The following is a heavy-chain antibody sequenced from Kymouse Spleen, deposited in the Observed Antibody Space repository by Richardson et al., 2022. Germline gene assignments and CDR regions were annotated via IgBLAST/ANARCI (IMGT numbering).Heavy chain of an antibody. CDR2: IWYDGSNK. CDR3: ARDTVVGARYYYYYGMDV. CDR1: GFTFSSYG. J-gene: IGHJ6*02. V-gene: IGHV3-33*01. Sequence: QVQLVESGGGVVQPGRSLRLSCAASGFTFSSYGMHWVRQAPGKGLEWVAVIWYDGSNKYYADSVKGRFTISRDNSKNTLYLQMNSLRAEDTAVYYCARDTVVGARYYYYYGMDVWGQGTTVTVSS. D-gene: IGHD1-26*01.